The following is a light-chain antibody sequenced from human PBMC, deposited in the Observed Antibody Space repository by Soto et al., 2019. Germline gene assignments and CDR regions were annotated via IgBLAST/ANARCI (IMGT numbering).Light chain of an antibody. CDR1: SSNIGAGYD. V-gene: IGLV1-40*01. J-gene: IGLJ3*02. CDR2: GNS. Sequence: QSVLTQPPSVSGAPGQRVTISCTGGSSNIGAGYDVHWYRQFPGTAPKLLVYGNSNRPSGISDRFSASKSGSSASLAITGLQAEDEADYYCQSYDTSLRAWVFGGGTKPTVL. CDR3: QSYDTSLRAWV.